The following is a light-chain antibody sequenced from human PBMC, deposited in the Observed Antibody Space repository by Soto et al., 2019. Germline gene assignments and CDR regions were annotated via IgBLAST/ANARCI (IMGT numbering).Light chain of an antibody. CDR3: QQYNTSWT. J-gene: IGKJ1*01. CDR1: QSISKW. V-gene: IGKV1-5*01. CDR2: DVS. Sequence: DIQMSQSPYTLSASVVDIVTLSFRASQSISKWLAWYQQKPGKAPKLLIYDVSSLESGVPSRFSGSGSGTEFTLTISSLQPDDSATYYCQQYNTSWTFGQGTKVDNK.